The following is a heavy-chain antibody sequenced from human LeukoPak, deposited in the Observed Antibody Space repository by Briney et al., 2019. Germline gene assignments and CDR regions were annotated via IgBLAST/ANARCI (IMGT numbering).Heavy chain of an antibody. CDR2: INHSGST. V-gene: IGHV4-34*01. CDR3: ARDPSGYYARWFDP. Sequence: PSETLSLTCAVYGGSFSGYYWSWIRHPPRKGLEWIGEINHSGSTNYNPSLKSRVTISVDTSKNQFSLKLSSVTAADTAVYYCARDPSGYYARWFDPWGQGTLVTVSS. CDR1: GGSFSGYY. D-gene: IGHD3-3*01. J-gene: IGHJ5*02.